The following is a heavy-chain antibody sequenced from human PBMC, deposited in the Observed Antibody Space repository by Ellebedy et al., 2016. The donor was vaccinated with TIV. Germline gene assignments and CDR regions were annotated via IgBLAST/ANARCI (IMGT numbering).Heavy chain of an antibody. CDR2: ISSSSSYI. CDR1: GFTFSSYS. CDR3: ARGGGEQQLVLRY. D-gene: IGHD6-13*01. Sequence: GGSLRLXXAASGFTFSSYSMNWVRQAPGKGLEWVSSISSSSSYIYYADSVKGRFTISRDNAKNSLYLQMRSLRAEDTAVYYCARGGGEQQLVLRYWGQGTLVTVSS. V-gene: IGHV3-21*01. J-gene: IGHJ4*02.